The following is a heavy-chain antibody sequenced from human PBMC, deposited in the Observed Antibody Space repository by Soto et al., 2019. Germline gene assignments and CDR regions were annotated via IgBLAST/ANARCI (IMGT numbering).Heavy chain of an antibody. CDR1: GQSFSGHT. CDR3: ARGSGIAVIPGELEDVHYDY. D-gene: IGHD2-2*01. V-gene: IGHV4-34*01. J-gene: IGHJ4*02. Sequence: QVQLQQWGAGLLKPSETLSLTCAVDGQSFSGHTWSWIRQSPGKVLEWIGEISQSGSTYYNPSLKTRVTISADTAKNQFSLTLNSVTAADTGVFYCARGSGIAVIPGELEDVHYDYWGQGTLVSVSS. CDR2: ISQSGST.